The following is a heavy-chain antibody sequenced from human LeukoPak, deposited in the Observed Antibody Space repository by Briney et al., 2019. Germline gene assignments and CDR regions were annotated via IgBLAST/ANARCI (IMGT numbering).Heavy chain of an antibody. CDR2: IYYSGST. D-gene: IGHD5-18*01. V-gene: IGHV4-39*06. J-gene: IGHJ4*02. CDR3: ARAGPGYSYGYTPFSFDS. CDR1: GGSISSSSYY. Sequence: SETLSLTCTVSGGSISSSSYYWGWIRQPPGKGLEWIGSIYYSGSTYYNPSLKSRVTISVDTSKNLFPLKLSSVTAADTAVYYCARAGPGYSYGYTPFSFDSWGQGTLVTVSS.